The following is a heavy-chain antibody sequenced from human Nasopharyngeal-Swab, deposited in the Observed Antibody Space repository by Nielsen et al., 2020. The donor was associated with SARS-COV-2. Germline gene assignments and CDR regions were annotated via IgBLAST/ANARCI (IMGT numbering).Heavy chain of an antibody. CDR1: GFTFSSYS. J-gene: IGHJ4*02. D-gene: IGHD1-14*01. CDR2: ISSSSSYI. V-gene: IGHV3-21*01. Sequence: GESLKISCAASGFTFSSYSMNWVRQAPGKGLEWVSSISSSSSYIYYADSVKGRFTISKDNAKNSLYLQMNSLRAEDTAVYYCASPDPDYWGQGTLVTVSS. CDR3: ASPDPDY.